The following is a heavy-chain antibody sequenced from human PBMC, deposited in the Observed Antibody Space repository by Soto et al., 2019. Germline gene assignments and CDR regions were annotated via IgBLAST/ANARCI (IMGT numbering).Heavy chain of an antibody. J-gene: IGHJ5*02. CDR2: ISGDGSNE. Sequence: GSLRLSCAASGFTFINYAMHWVRQAPGKGLEWVALISGDGSNEYSADSVKGRFTISRDNSRNTLYLQMNSLRADDTAVYYCARHLSHLKSGWFDPWGQGTLVTVSS. V-gene: IGHV3-30-3*01. CDR1: GFTFINYA. D-gene: IGHD3-3*02. CDR3: ARHLSHLKSGWFDP.